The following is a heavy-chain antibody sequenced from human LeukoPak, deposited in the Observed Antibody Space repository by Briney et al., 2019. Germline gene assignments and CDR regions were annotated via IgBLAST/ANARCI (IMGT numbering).Heavy chain of an antibody. CDR3: ARGGYSYGFDY. V-gene: IGHV4-34*01. Sequence: PSETLSLTCSVFGGSISSYYWSWIRQPPGKGLEWIGEINHSGSTNYNPSLKSRVTISVDTSKNQFSLKLSSVTAADTAVYYCARGGYSYGFDYWGQGTLVTVSS. J-gene: IGHJ4*02. CDR1: GGSISSYY. D-gene: IGHD5-18*01. CDR2: INHSGST.